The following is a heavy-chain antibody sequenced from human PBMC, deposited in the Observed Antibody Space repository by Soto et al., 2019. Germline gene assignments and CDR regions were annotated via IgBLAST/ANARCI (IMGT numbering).Heavy chain of an antibody. Sequence: GASVKVSCKASGYTFTSSGISWVRQAPGQGLEWMGWISTDNGNTKYAQHLQGRVSMTTDTSTSTAYMDLSSLRSEDTAVYYCASGSRDTDFDYWGQGTLVTVSS. CDR3: ASGSRDTDFDY. CDR1: GYTFTSSG. J-gene: IGHJ4*02. V-gene: IGHV1-18*01. D-gene: IGHD1-26*01. CDR2: ISTDNGNT.